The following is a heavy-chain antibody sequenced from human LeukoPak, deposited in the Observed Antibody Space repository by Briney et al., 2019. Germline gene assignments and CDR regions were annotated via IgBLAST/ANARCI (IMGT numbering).Heavy chain of an antibody. Sequence: NSSETLSLTCAVYGGSFSGYYWSWIRQPPGKGLEWIGEINHSGSTNYNPSLKSRVTISVDTSKNQFSLKLSSVTAADTAVYYCARRGYSYGLGYYWGQGTLVTVSS. J-gene: IGHJ4*02. V-gene: IGHV4-34*01. CDR2: INHSGST. CDR3: ARRGYSYGLGYY. D-gene: IGHD5-18*01. CDR1: GGSFSGYY.